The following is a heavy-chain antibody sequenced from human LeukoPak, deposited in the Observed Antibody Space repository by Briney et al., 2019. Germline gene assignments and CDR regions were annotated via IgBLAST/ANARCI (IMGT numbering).Heavy chain of an antibody. V-gene: IGHV5-51*03. J-gene: IGHJ4*02. D-gene: IGHD2-15*01. Sequence: KPGESLKISCKGSGYSFRSYWIGWVRQMPGKGLEWMGIIYPGDSNAKYSPSFEGQVTISADKSSNTAYLQWSSLKASDTATYYCARLPIYCSGGSCYGDCWGQGTLVTVSS. CDR3: ARLPIYCSGGSCYGDC. CDR1: GYSFRSYW. CDR2: IYPGDSNA.